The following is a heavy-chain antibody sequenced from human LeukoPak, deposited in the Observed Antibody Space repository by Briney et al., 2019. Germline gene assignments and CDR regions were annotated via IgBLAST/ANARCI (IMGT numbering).Heavy chain of an antibody. CDR3: AKDRVGGSSYFDY. D-gene: IGHD1-26*01. V-gene: IGHV3-30*18. CDR1: GFTFSNYG. Sequence: GGSLRLSCAASGFTFSNYGMHWVRQAPGKGLEWVAVISFDGNNEYYADSVKGRFTISRDNSKNTLYLQMNSLRAEDTAVYYCAKDRVGGSSYFDYWGQGTLVTVSS. J-gene: IGHJ4*02. CDR2: ISFDGNNE.